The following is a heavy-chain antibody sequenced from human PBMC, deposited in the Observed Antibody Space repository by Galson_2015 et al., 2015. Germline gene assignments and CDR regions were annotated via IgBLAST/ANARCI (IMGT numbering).Heavy chain of an antibody. CDR3: ARDKIGDTMVQGGGYYMDV. J-gene: IGHJ6*03. CDR2: ISSSGSTI. Sequence: SLRLSCAASGFTFSDYYMSWVRQAPGKGLEWVSYISSSGSTIYYADSVKGRFTISRDNAKNSLYLLMNSLRAEDTAVYYCARDKIGDTMVQGGGYYMDVWGKGTTVTVSS. CDR1: GFTFSDYY. V-gene: IGHV3-11*01. D-gene: IGHD3-10*01.